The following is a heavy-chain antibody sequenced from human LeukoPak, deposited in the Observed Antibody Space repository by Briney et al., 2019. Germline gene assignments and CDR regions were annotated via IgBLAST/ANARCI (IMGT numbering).Heavy chain of an antibody. D-gene: IGHD6-19*01. Sequence: GGSLRLSCAASGFTFSSYEMNWVRQAPGKGLEWVSYISSSGSTIYYADSVKGRFTISRDNSKNSLYLQMNSLRAEDTAVYYCARMRVGFGRLSGWSAFDVWGQGTLVTVSS. CDR3: ARMRVGFGRLSGWSAFDV. V-gene: IGHV3-48*03. CDR2: ISSSGSTI. CDR1: GFTFSSYE. J-gene: IGHJ3*01.